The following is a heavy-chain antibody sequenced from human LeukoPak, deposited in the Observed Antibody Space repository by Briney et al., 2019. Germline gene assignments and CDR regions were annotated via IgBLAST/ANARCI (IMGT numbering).Heavy chain of an antibody. Sequence: ASVKVSCKASGYTFTSYAMNWVRQAPGQGLEWMGWINTNTGNPTYAQGFTGRFVFSLDTSVSTAYLQISSLKAEDTAVYYCARRFVVRGVIAHPTRGYYMDVWGKGTTVTISS. CDR2: INTNTGNP. CDR1: GYTFTSYA. D-gene: IGHD3-10*01. CDR3: ARRFVVRGVIAHPTRGYYMDV. J-gene: IGHJ6*03. V-gene: IGHV7-4-1*02.